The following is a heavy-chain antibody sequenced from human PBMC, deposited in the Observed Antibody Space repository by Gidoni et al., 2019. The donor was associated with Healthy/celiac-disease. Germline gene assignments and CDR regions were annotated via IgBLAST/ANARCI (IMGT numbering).Heavy chain of an antibody. CDR3: ARVDYDFWSGYLIDY. CDR2: IKQDGSEK. CDR1: GLHFSSYW. Sequence: EVQLVESGGGLVQPGGSLGLSCAASGLHFSSYWMSWVRQAPGKGLEWVANIKQDGSEKYYVYSVKGRFTISRDNAKNSLYLQMNSLRAEDTAVYYCARVDYDFWSGYLIDYWGQGTLVTVSS. D-gene: IGHD3-3*01. J-gene: IGHJ4*02. V-gene: IGHV3-7*03.